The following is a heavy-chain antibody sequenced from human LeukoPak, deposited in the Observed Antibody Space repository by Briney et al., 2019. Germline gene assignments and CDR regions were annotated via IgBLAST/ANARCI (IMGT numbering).Heavy chain of an antibody. J-gene: IGHJ4*02. V-gene: IGHV3-7*01. Sequence: GGSLRLSCAASGFIFSTYWMSWVRQAPGKGLEWVANIKQDGSEKYYGDSVKGRFTISRDNAKNSLFLQMNNLRAEDTAVYYCARLPQGRGAYYFDHWGQGTVVTVSS. D-gene: IGHD3-10*01. CDR3: ARLPQGRGAYYFDH. CDR1: GFIFSTYW. CDR2: IKQDGSEK.